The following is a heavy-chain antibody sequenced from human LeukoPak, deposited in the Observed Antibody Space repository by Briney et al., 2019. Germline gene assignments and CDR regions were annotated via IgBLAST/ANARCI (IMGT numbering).Heavy chain of an antibody. CDR3: ATDRGWDMIHPYYYYGMDV. J-gene: IGHJ6*02. CDR2: FDPEDGET. Sequence: ASVKVSCKVSGYTLTELSMHWVRQAPGKGLEWMGGFDPEDGETIYAQKFQGRVTMTEDTSTDTAYMELSSLRSEDTAVYYCATDRGWDMIHPYYYYGMDVWGQGTTVTVSS. V-gene: IGHV1-24*01. D-gene: IGHD3-22*01. CDR1: GYTLTELS.